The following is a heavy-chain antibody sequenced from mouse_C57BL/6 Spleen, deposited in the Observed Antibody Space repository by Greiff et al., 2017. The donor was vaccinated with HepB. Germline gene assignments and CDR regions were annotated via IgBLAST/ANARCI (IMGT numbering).Heavy chain of an antibody. CDR2: ISSGSSTI. CDR1: GFTFSDYG. D-gene: IGHD1-1*02. Sequence: EVQLVESGGGLVKPGGSLKLSCAASGFTFSDYGMHWVRLAPEKGLEWVAYISSGSSTIYYADTGKGRFTISRNNAKNTLFLQMTSLRSESTAMYCSAPWSYAMDYWGQGTSVTVSS. V-gene: IGHV5-17*01. CDR3: APWSYAMDY. J-gene: IGHJ4*01.